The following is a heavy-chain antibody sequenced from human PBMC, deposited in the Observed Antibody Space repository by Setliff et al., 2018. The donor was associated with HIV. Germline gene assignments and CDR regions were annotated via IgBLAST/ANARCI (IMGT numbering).Heavy chain of an antibody. CDR1: GYTFSSYA. D-gene: IGHD1-20*01. J-gene: IGHJ4*02. V-gene: IGHV1-46*01. CDR3: ARSDISGTGYFDS. Sequence: ASVKVSCKASGYTFSSYAMHWVRQAPGQRLEWMGIMNPNDGGTQYAQNFRGRVSMTRDTSTTTVYMELYSLRSEDTAVYHCARSDISGTGYFDSWGQGTLVTVSS. CDR2: MNPNDGGT.